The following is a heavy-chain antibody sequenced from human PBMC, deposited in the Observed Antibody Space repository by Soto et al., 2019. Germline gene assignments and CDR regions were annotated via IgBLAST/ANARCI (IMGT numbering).Heavy chain of an antibody. CDR1: GGSISSYY. V-gene: IGHV4-34*01. CDR3: ARTGGMDV. J-gene: IGHJ6*02. CDR2: INHSGST. Sequence: SETLSLTCTVSGGSISSYYWSWLRQPPGKGPEWIGEINHSGSTKYNPSLESRVTISVDTSKNQFSLKLNSVSAADTAVYYCARTGGMDVWSQGATVTVSS.